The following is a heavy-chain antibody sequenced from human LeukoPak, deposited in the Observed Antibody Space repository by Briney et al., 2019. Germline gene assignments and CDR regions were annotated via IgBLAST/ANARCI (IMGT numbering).Heavy chain of an antibody. D-gene: IGHD3-10*01. CDR3: AGLLWFGELLYGAFDI. CDR2: ISSSRSYI. J-gene: IGHJ3*02. CDR1: GFTFSSYS. V-gene: IGHV3-21*01. Sequence: GGSLRLSCAASGFTFSSYSMNWVRQAPGKGLEWVSSISSSRSYIYYADSVKGRFTISRDNAKNSLYLQMNSLRAEDTAVYYCAGLLWFGELLYGAFDIWGQGTMVTVSS.